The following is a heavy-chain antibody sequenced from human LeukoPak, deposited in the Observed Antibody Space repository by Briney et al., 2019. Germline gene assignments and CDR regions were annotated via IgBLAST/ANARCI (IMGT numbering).Heavy chain of an antibody. V-gene: IGHV3-9*01. Sequence: PGGSLRLSCAASGFTFDDYAMHWVRQTPGKGLEWVSGVTWNSGGTGYADSVKGRFTISRDNAENSVHLQMNSLRAKDTALYYCARGQRSTVTTLWYFDLWGRGTLVTVSS. CDR2: VTWNSGGT. J-gene: IGHJ2*01. CDR1: GFTFDDYA. D-gene: IGHD4-17*01. CDR3: ARGQRSTVTTLWYFDL.